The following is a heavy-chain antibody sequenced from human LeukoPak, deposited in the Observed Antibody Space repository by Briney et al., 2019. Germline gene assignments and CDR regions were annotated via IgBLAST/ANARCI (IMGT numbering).Heavy chain of an antibody. V-gene: IGHV3-23*01. J-gene: IGHJ4*02. Sequence: PGGSLRLSCAASGFTFSSYAMNWVRQAPGKGLEWVSTISASGGSTYYTDSVKGRFTISRDNSNNTLYLQMNSLRAEDTAVYYCAKRDFDDYFDYWGQGTLVTVSS. CDR2: ISASGGST. CDR1: GFTFSSYA. D-gene: IGHD3-9*01. CDR3: AKRDFDDYFDY.